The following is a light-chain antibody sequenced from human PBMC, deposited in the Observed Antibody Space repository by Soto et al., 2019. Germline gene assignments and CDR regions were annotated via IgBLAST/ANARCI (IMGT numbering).Light chain of an antibody. V-gene: IGLV4-69*02. J-gene: IGLJ2*01. CDR1: SGHSSYA. Sequence: QLVLPQSPSASASLGASVKLTCTLSSGHSSYAIAWHQQQPEKGPRYLMKVNSDGSHIKGDGIPDRFSGFSSGAERYLTISSLQSEDEADYYCQTWGTDIHVVFGGGTKLTVL. CDR2: VNSDGSH. CDR3: QTWGTDIHVV.